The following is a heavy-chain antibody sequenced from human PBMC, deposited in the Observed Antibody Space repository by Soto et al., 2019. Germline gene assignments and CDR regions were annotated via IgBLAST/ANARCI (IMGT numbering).Heavy chain of an antibody. CDR1: GFTFGDYA. D-gene: IGHD1-1*01. Sequence: GGSLRLSCTAPGFTFGDYAMSWFRQAPGKGLEWVGFIRSKAYGGTTEYAASVKGRFTISRDDSKSIAYLQMNSLKTEDTAVYYCTAPLAYNWNVPFDIWGQGTMVTVSS. CDR2: IRSKAYGGTT. V-gene: IGHV3-49*03. J-gene: IGHJ3*02. CDR3: TAPLAYNWNVPFDI.